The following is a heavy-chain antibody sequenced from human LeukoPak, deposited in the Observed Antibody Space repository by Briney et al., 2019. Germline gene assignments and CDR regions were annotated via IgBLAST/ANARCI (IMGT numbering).Heavy chain of an antibody. J-gene: IGHJ4*02. CDR1: GFTFNNAW. CDR2: IKRKTDGGTT. D-gene: IGHD1-1*01. CDR3: TPGYWNDEVHFAY. V-gene: IGHV3-15*01. Sequence: GGSLRLSCEASGFTFNNAWMSWVRQAPGKGLEWVGRIKRKTDGGTTDYAAFVKGRFTISREDSKNTLYLLLNSLKTEDTAVYYCTPGYWNDEVHFAYWGQGTLVTVSS.